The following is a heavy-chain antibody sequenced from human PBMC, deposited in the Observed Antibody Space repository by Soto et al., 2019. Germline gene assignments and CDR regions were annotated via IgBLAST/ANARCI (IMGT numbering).Heavy chain of an antibody. CDR1: GDSISNSRW. D-gene: IGHD6-19*01. CDR2: IFHSGDT. Sequence: QVQLQESGPGLVKPSGTLSLTCAVSGDSISNSRWWTWVRQPPGKGLEWIGDIFHSGDTNYNPSLKCRVFISVDKSQNQFSLKVSSVTAADTAVYYCAYSTGWYRPDVWGQGTLVTVSS. V-gene: IGHV4-4*02. CDR3: AYSTGWYRPDV. J-gene: IGHJ3*01.